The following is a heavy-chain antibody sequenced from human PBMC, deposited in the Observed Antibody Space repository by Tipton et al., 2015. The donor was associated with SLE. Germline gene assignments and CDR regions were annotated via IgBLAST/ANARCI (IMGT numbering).Heavy chain of an antibody. V-gene: IGHV4-59*12. CDR3: ARQPLYYDGSGSTPAYFQY. Sequence: TLSLTCTVSGGSISRYYWNWIRQPPGKGLEWIGEIYHSGSTNYNPSLKSRVTISVDKSKNQFSLKLSSVTAADTAVYYCARQPLYYDGSGSTPAYFQYWGQGTLVTVSS. J-gene: IGHJ1*01. CDR2: IYHSGST. D-gene: IGHD3-22*01. CDR1: GGSISRYY.